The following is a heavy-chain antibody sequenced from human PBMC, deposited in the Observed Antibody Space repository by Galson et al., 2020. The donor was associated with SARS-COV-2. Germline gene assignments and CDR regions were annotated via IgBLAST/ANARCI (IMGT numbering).Heavy chain of an antibody. J-gene: IGHJ6*02. CDR3: ARDIGEISFWLGDSGEYGMDV. D-gene: IGHD3-10*01. CDR2: VSYDGEKQ. V-gene: IGHV3-30*04. Sequence: GGSLRLSCAASGFTFRNYAMHWVRQAPGKGLEWVALVSYDGEKQFYADSVRGRFTISRDNSKNTVYLQMNSLTSEDTALYYCARDIGEISFWLGDSGEYGMDVWGQGTTVTVSS. CDR1: GFTFRNYA.